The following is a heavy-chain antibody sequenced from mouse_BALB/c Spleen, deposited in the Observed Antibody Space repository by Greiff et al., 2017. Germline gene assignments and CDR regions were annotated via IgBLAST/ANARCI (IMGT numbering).Heavy chain of an antibody. CDR2: INPSTGYT. CDR1: GYTFTSYW. CDR3: AYAMEY. Sequence: VQLQQSGAELAKPGASVKMSCKASGYTFTSYWMHWVKQRPGQGLEWIGYINPSTGYTEYNQKYKDKATLTANKYSSTTYMQLSSLTSEDSAVYYCAYAMEYWDQGTSVTVSS. V-gene: IGHV1-7*01. J-gene: IGHJ4*01.